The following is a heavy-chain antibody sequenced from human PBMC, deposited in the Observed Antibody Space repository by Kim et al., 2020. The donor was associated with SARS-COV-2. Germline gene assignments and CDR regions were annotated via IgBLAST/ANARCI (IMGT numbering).Heavy chain of an antibody. V-gene: IGHV3-23*01. Sequence: GGSLRLSCAASGLTFSSYVMSWVRQAPGKGPEWVSTIGGSGSRTYYADSVKGRFTISRDNAKSTLYLQMNNLRADDTALYYCAKDGLGSGWYFDSWGQGSLVTVSS. CDR1: GLTFSSYV. J-gene: IGHJ4*02. CDR2: IGGSGSRT. D-gene: IGHD6-19*01. CDR3: AKDGLGSGWYFDS.